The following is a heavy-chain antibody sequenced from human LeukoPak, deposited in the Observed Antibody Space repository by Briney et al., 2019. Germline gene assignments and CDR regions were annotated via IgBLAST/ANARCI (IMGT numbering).Heavy chain of an antibody. CDR1: GDSISSYY. CDR3: ARAQMVRGIIIKVFWYFDL. CDR2: SGNT. D-gene: IGHD3-10*01. J-gene: IGHJ2*01. Sequence: SETLSLTCTVSGDSISSYYWSWIRQPPGKGLEWIGYSGNTNYNPSLKSRVTISVDTSENQFSLKLSSVTAADTAVYYCARAQMVRGIIIKVFWYFDLWGRGTLVTVSS. V-gene: IGHV4-59*01.